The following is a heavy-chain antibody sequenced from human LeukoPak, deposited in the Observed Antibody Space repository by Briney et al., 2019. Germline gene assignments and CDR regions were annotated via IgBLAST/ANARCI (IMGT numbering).Heavy chain of an antibody. J-gene: IGHJ4*02. V-gene: IGHV4-38-2*01. Sequence: SETLSLTCAVSGYSISSGYYWGWIRQPPGKGLEWIGSIYHSGSTYYNPSLKSRVTISVDTSKNQFSLKLTSVTAADTAVYYCAMYSSGWYKNYWGQGTLVTVSS. CDR3: AMYSSGWYKNY. D-gene: IGHD6-19*01. CDR1: GYSISSGYY. CDR2: IYHSGST.